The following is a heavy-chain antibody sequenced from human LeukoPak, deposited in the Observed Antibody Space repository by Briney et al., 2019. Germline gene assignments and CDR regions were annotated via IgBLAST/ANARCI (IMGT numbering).Heavy chain of an antibody. V-gene: IGHV3-21*01. D-gene: IGHD5-18*01. CDR3: ATLSYGDFDY. Sequence: PGGSLRLSCAASGFTFSSYSMHWVRQAPGKGLEWVSSISSSSSYIYYADSVKGRFTISRDNAKNSLYMQMNSLRAEDTAVYYCATLSYGDFDYWGQGTLVTVSS. CDR2: ISSSSSYI. CDR1: GFTFSSYS. J-gene: IGHJ4*02.